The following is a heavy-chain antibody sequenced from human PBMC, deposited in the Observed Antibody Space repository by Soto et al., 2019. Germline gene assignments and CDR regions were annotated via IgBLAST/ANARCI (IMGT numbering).Heavy chain of an antibody. CDR3: AAGCSGYYPFDY. J-gene: IGHJ4*02. CDR1: GGTISSYY. D-gene: IGHD3-22*01. V-gene: IGHV4-59*08. CDR2: IYYIGST. Sequence: QVQLQESGPGLVKPSETLSLTCTVSGGTISSYYWSWIRQPPGKGLEWIGYIYYIGSTNYKRSLKSRLTISVDTSQNQFSLRLTSVTAADTAVYYCAAGCSGYYPFDYWGQGTLVTVSS.